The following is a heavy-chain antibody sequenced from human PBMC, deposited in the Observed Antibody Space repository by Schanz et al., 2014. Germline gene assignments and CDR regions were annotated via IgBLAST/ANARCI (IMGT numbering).Heavy chain of an antibody. CDR3: ARGGYSSGWYDRDIAHFDY. J-gene: IGHJ4*02. Sequence: QVQLVQSGAEVKKPGASVKVSCKASGYTFSSYGITWVRQAPGQGLEWMGWINGYNGHTLYAQKFQGRVTMTTDTATSTSYRELRSLRSDDTAVYYCARGGYSSGWYDRDIAHFDYWGQGTLVTVSS. CDR2: INGYNGHT. V-gene: IGHV1-18*01. D-gene: IGHD6-19*01. CDR1: GYTFSSYG.